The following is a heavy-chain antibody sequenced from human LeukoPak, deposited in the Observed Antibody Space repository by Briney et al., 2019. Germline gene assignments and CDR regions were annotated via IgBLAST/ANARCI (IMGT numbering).Heavy chain of an antibody. V-gene: IGHV4-59*01. CDR2: IYYSGST. CDR3: ARGRDSSSWYFLY. Sequence: PSETLSLTCTVSGGSISSYYWSWLRQPPGKGLEWIGYIYYSGSTNYNPSLKSRVTISVDTSKNQFSLKLSSVTAADTAVYYCARGRDSSSWYFLYWGQGTLVTVSS. CDR1: GGSISSYY. J-gene: IGHJ4*02. D-gene: IGHD6-13*01.